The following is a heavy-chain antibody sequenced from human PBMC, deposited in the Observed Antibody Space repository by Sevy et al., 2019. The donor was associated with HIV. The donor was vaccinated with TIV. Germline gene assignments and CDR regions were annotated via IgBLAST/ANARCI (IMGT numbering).Heavy chain of an antibody. Sequence: SETLSLTCAVYGGSFSSYFWAWIRQPAGKGLEWIGRINTSGSTNYNPSLKSRVTMSVDTSKSQFSLKVTSLTAADTAIYFCARSNWVTATNGFSKSYYFDYWGQGSLVTVSS. D-gene: IGHD7-27*01. V-gene: IGHV4-59*10. CDR3: ARSNWVTATNGFSKSYYFDY. J-gene: IGHJ4*02. CDR1: GGSFSSYF. CDR2: INTSGST.